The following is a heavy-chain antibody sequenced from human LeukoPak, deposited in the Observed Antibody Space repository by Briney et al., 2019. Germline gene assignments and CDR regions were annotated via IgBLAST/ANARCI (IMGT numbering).Heavy chain of an antibody. Sequence: GGSLRLSCAASGFTFSSYGMSWVRQAPGKGLEWVALIWYDGTYKYYVDSVKGGFTISRDNSKNTLYLQMNSLRAEDTAVYYCARDRAVGNYFDYWGQGTLVTVSS. CDR3: ARDRAVGNYFDY. CDR1: GFTFSSYG. CDR2: IWYDGTYK. J-gene: IGHJ4*02. D-gene: IGHD6-13*01. V-gene: IGHV3-33*08.